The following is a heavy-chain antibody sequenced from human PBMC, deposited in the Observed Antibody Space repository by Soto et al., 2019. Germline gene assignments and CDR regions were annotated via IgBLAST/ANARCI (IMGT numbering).Heavy chain of an antibody. CDR2: ISGSGGST. V-gene: IGHV3-23*01. Sequence: PGGSLRLSCAASGFTFSSYAMSWVRQAPGKGLEWVSAISGSGGSTYYADSVKGRFTISRDNSKNTLYLQMNSLRAEDTAVYYCAKKSGYSGYDLGWFDPWGQGTLVTVS. CDR1: GFTFSSYA. D-gene: IGHD5-12*01. CDR3: AKKSGYSGYDLGWFDP. J-gene: IGHJ5*02.